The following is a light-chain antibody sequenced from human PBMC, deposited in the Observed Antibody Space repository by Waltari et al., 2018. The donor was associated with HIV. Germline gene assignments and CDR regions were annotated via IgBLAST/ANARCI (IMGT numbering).Light chain of an antibody. CDR2: RNN. Sequence: QSVLTQPPSASGTPGQRVTISCSGSSSNIGSNYVYWYQQLPGHTPKPLIYRNNRRPSGVPDRFSGSKSGTSASLAISGLRSEDEADYYGAAWDDSLSGWVFGGGTKLTVL. J-gene: IGLJ3*02. CDR3: AAWDDSLSGWV. V-gene: IGLV1-47*01. CDR1: SSNIGSNY.